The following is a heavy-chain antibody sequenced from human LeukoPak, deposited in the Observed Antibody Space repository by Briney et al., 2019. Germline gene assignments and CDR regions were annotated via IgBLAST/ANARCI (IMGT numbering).Heavy chain of an antibody. V-gene: IGHV4-61*02. Sequence: SETLSLTCTVSGGSISSGSYYWSWIRQPAGKGLEWIGRIYTSGDTNYNPSLKSRVTISVDTSKNQFSLKLSSVTAADTAVYYCARDAYYYDSTGYYAFDIWGQGTMVTVSS. CDR2: IYTSGDT. CDR1: GGSISSGSYY. D-gene: IGHD3-22*01. J-gene: IGHJ3*02. CDR3: ARDAYYYDSTGYYAFDI.